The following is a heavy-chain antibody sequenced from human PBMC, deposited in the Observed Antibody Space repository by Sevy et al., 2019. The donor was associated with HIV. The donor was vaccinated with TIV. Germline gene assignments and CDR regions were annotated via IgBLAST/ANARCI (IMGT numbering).Heavy chain of an antibody. CDR2: ISKSGSTT. D-gene: IGHD7-27*01. CDR1: GFTFSHYN. V-gene: IGHV3-48*02. Sequence: EGSLRLSCAASGFTFSHYNMNWVLQAPGKGLEWISYISKSGSTTYFADSVRGRFTISRDNAKNSLFLEMHSLTDEDTAVYYCAREENRELGTIPLDSWGRGIQVTVSS. CDR3: AREENRELGTIPLDS. J-gene: IGHJ4*02.